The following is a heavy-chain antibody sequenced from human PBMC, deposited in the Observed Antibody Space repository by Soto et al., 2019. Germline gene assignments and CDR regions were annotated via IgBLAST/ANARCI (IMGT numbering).Heavy chain of an antibody. CDR1: GASVSSGY. CDR2: MYFGGSF. V-gene: IGHV4-59*02. J-gene: IGHJ5*02. D-gene: IGHD3-22*01. Sequence: QMQLQVSGPGLVKPSETLSLTCTVSGASVSSGYWSWIRQPPGKGLEWIGFMYFGGSFNYNPSLTSRVTISVETSKNQFSMKVTSVPAADTAVYYCARSYYDTTGFAVDPWGQGALVTVSS. CDR3: ARSYYDTTGFAVDP.